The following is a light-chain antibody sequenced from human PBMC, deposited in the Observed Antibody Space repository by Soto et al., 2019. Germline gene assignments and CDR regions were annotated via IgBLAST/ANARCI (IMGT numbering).Light chain of an antibody. V-gene: IGLV2-14*01. Sequence: QSALTQPASVSGSPGQSIAISCTGTSSDIGAYNYVSWYQQHPGKAPKLMIYEVSNRPSGDSDRFSGSKSGNTASLTISGLQAEDEADYYCSSFATTSTLLFGGGTKLTVL. CDR2: EVS. CDR3: SSFATTSTLL. CDR1: SSDIGAYNY. J-gene: IGLJ3*02.